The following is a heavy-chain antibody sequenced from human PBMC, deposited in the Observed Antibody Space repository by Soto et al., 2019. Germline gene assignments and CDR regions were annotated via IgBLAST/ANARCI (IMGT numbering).Heavy chain of an antibody. Sequence: TLSLTCTVSGGSISSYYWSWIRQPPGKGLEWIGYIYYSGSTNYNPSLKSRVTISVDTSKNQFSLKLSSVTAADTAVYYCARRSGGEYSGYDWFPYYFDYWGQGTLVTVSS. V-gene: IGHV4-59*08. CDR3: ARRSGGEYSGYDWFPYYFDY. CDR1: GGSISSYY. CDR2: IYYSGST. J-gene: IGHJ4*02. D-gene: IGHD5-12*01.